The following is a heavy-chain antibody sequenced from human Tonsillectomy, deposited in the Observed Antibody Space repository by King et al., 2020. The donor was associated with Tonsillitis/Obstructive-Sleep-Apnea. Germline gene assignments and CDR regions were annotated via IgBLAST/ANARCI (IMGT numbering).Heavy chain of an antibody. CDR2: IYYSGST. Sequence: QLQESGPGLVKPSETLSLTCTVSGGSISSYYWSWIRQPPGKGLEWIGYIYYSGSTNYNPSLKSRVTISVDTSKNQFSLKLSSVTAADTAVYSCARGPPRAPYLYYFDYWGQGTLVTVSS. D-gene: IGHD2/OR15-2a*01. J-gene: IGHJ4*02. V-gene: IGHV4-59*01. CDR3: ARGPPRAPYLYYFDY. CDR1: GGSISSYY.